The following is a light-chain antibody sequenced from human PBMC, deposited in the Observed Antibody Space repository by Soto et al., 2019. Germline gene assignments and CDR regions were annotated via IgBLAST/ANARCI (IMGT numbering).Light chain of an antibody. V-gene: IGLV2-14*03. CDR1: RSDVGNYNF. Sequence: QSVRTRAASVSGSPGQSITIPCTGTRSDVGNYNFVSWYQHHPGKAPKLIIYDVGSRPSGVSNRFSGSKSGDTASLAIYGLQAEVEAEYCGSYRSVHSRFYVFGTGTKVTV. CDR3: GSYRSVHSRFYV. CDR2: DVG. J-gene: IGLJ1*01.